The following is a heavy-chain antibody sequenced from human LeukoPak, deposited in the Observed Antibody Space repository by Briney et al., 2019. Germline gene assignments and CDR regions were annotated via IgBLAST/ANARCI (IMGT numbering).Heavy chain of an antibody. CDR1: GFTFGSYA. D-gene: IGHD3-22*01. Sequence: GGSLRLSCAASGFTFGSYAMGCVRRAPEKGLEWVSAISSSGASKYYADSVKGRFTISRDNSKNTLYLQMNSLRAEDTAFYHCTRDRDYYDNGGYTTGWFDPWGQGALVTVSS. J-gene: IGHJ5*02. V-gene: IGHV3-23*01. CDR3: TRDRDYYDNGGYTTGWFDP. CDR2: ISSSGASK.